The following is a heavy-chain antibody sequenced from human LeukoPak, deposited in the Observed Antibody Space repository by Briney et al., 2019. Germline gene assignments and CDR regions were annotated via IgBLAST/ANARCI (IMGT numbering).Heavy chain of an antibody. D-gene: IGHD4-23*01. CDR1: GFTFSSYG. CDR3: ACDYGGNSGVDY. Sequence: GGSLRLSCAASGFTFSSYGMHWVRQAPGKGLEWVAVIWYDGSNKYYADSVKGRFTISRDNSKNTLYLQMNSLRAEDTAVYYCACDYGGNSGVDYWGQGTLVTVSS. J-gene: IGHJ4*02. CDR2: IWYDGSNK. V-gene: IGHV3-33*01.